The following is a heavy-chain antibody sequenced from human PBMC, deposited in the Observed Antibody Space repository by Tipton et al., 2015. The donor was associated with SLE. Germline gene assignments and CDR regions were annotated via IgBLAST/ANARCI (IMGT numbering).Heavy chain of an antibody. J-gene: IGHJ4*02. CDR2: INHSGST. Sequence: TLSLTCAVYGGSFSGYYWSWIRQPPGKGLEWIGEINHSGSTNYNPSLKSRVTISVDKSKNQFSLKLSSVTAADTAVYYCARDSSGTRPFWGQGTLVTVSS. CDR3: ARDSSGTRPF. V-gene: IGHV4-34*01. D-gene: IGHD3-22*01. CDR1: GGSFSGYY.